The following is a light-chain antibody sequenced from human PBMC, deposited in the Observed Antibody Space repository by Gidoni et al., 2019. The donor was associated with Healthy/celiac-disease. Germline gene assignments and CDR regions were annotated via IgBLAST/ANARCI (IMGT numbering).Light chain of an antibody. Sequence: ELVLTQSPATLPVSPGERATLSCRASQSVSSNLAWYQQKPGQAPRLLIYGASTRATGIPARCSGSGSGTEFTLTISSLQSEDFAVYYCQQYNNWPPWTFGQGTKVEIK. CDR3: QQYNNWPPWT. CDR2: GAS. J-gene: IGKJ1*01. CDR1: QSVSSN. V-gene: IGKV3-15*01.